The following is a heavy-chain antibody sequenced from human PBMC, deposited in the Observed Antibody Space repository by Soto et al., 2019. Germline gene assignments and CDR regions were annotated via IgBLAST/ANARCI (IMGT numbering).Heavy chain of an antibody. V-gene: IGHV3-23*01. Sequence: GGSLRVSCAASGFTFTGYALSWVRQAPGKGLEWVATISGIGGSTYLADSVKGRLSISRDNSKNTVSLLMNSLRAEDTAVYFCARGSPGSISSWYSFDHWGRGTLVTLSS. J-gene: IGHJ4*02. D-gene: IGHD6-13*01. CDR2: ISGIGGST. CDR3: ARGSPGSISSWYSFDH. CDR1: GFTFTGYA.